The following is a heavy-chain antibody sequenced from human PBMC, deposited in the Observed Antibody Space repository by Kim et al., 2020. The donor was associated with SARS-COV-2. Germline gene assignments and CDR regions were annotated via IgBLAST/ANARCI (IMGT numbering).Heavy chain of an antibody. D-gene: IGHD1-26*01. CDR3: ARGPQWSIVGATHFHHWFDP. CDR1: GYTFTSYA. V-gene: IGHV1-3*01. Sequence: ASVKVSCKASGYTFTSYAMHWVRQAPGQRLEWMGWINAGNGNTKYSQKFQGRVTITRDTSASTAYMELSSLRSEDTAVYYCARGPQWSIVGATHFHHWFDPWGQGTLVTVSS. J-gene: IGHJ5*02. CDR2: INAGNGNT.